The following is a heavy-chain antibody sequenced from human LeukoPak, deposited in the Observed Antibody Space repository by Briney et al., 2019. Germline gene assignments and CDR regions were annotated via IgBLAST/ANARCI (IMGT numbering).Heavy chain of an antibody. CDR2: IYTSGST. D-gene: IGHD1-1*01. Sequence: PSETLSLTCTVSGGSISSGSYYWSWIRQPAGKGLEWIGRIYTSGSTNYNPSLKSRVTISVDTSKNQFSLKLSSVTAADTAVYYCARGGTYYYYYYMDVWGKGTTVTISS. CDR3: ARGGTYYYYYYMDV. J-gene: IGHJ6*03. V-gene: IGHV4-61*02. CDR1: GGSISSGSYY.